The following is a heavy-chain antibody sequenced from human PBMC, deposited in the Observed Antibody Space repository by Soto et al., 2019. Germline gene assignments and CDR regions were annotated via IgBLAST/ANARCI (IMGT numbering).Heavy chain of an antibody. CDR2: ISGSGGST. Sequence: EVKVLESRGGLVQPGGSLRLSCAASGFTFSSYAMSWVRQAPGKGLEWVSAISGSGGSTYYADSVKGRFTISRDNSKNTLYLQVNSLTAEDTAVYFCAKAIRAYSYGWEAFDTWGQGTMVTVSS. V-gene: IGHV3-23*01. CDR3: AKAIRAYSYGWEAFDT. J-gene: IGHJ3*02. CDR1: GFTFSSYA. D-gene: IGHD5-18*01.